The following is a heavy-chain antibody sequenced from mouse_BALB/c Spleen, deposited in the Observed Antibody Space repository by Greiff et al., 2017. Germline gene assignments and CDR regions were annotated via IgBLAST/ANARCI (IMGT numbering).Heavy chain of an antibody. J-gene: IGHJ4*01. CDR3: ARLWPSGAMDY. D-gene: IGHD1-1*02. V-gene: IGHV3-2*02. Sequence: VQLQQSGPGLVKPSQSLSLTCTVTGYSITSDYAWNWIRQFPGNKLEWMGYISYSGSTSYNPSLKSRISITRDTSKNQFFLQLNSVTTEDTATYYCARLWPSGAMDYWGQGTSVTVSS. CDR2: ISYSGST. CDR1: GYSITSDYA.